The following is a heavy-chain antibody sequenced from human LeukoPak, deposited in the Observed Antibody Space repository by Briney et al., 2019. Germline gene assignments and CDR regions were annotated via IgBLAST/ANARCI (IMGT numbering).Heavy chain of an antibody. V-gene: IGHV4-34*01. J-gene: IGHJ5*02. D-gene: IGHD3-22*01. CDR1: GGSFSGYY. CDR2: INHSGST. CDR3: VRQWLFGWFDP. Sequence: KPSETLSLTCAVYGGSFSGYYWSWIRQPPGKGLEWIGEINHSGSTNYNPSFKSRVTISVDTSKNQFSLKLSSVTAADTAVYYCVRQWLFGWFDPWGQGTLVTVSS.